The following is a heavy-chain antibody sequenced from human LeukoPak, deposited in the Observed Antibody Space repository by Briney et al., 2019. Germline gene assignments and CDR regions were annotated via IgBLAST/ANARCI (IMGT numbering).Heavy chain of an antibody. D-gene: IGHD3-10*01. CDR1: GFTFSDYY. CDR2: ISSSSSYI. V-gene: IGHV3-11*06. Sequence: PGGSLRLSCAASGFTFSDYYMSWIRQAPGKGLEWVSSISSSSSYIYYADSVKGRFTISRDNAKNSLYLQMNSLRAEDTAVYYCARGAYGSGSYGDNWFDPWGQGTLVTVSS. J-gene: IGHJ5*02. CDR3: ARGAYGSGSYGDNWFDP.